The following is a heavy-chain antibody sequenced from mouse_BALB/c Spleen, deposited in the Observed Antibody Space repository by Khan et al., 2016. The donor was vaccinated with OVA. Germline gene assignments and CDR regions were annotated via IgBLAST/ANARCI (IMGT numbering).Heavy chain of an antibody. J-gene: IGHJ2*01. Sequence: QVQLKQSGPELKKPGETVRISCKASGYTFTDYGLNWVKQAPGKGLKWMGWINTYTGEPTYADEFKGRFAFSLETSASTAHLQINNLKSEDMATYFCASSRGNFLLDLWGRGTTLTVSS. CDR1: GYTFTDYG. CDR3: ASSRGNFLLDL. V-gene: IGHV9-1*02. D-gene: IGHD2-1*01. CDR2: INTYTGEP.